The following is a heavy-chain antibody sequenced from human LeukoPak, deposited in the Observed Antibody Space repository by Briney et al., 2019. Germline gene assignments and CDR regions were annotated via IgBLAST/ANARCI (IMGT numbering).Heavy chain of an antibody. V-gene: IGHV3-23*01. Sequence: GGSLRLSCAASGFTFSSYAMNWVRQAPGKGLEWLSTISVSGGSTYYADSVKGRFTISRDNSKNTVYLQMNSLRAEDTAVYYCASLYNYDTSGYYWFDYWGQGTLVTVSS. CDR1: GFTFSSYA. CDR3: ASLYNYDTSGYYWFDY. J-gene: IGHJ4*02. D-gene: IGHD3-22*01. CDR2: ISVSGGST.